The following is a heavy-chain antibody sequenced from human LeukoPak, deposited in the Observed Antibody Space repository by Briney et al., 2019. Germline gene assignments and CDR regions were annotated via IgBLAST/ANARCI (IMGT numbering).Heavy chain of an antibody. J-gene: IGHJ4*02. CDR1: GYTFTSCG. CDR3: ARALKFLLWFGEVREYYFDY. CDR2: ISAYNGNT. Sequence: ASVKVSCKASGYTFTSCGISWVRQAPGQGLEWMGWISAYNGNTNYAQKLQGRVTMTTDTSTSTAYMELRSLRSDDTAVYYCARALKFLLWFGEVREYYFDYWGQGTLVTVSS. V-gene: IGHV1-18*01. D-gene: IGHD3-10*01.